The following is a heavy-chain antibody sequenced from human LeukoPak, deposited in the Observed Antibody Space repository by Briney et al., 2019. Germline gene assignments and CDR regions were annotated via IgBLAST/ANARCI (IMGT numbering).Heavy chain of an antibody. CDR2: MNPNSGAT. V-gene: IGHV1-8*01. D-gene: IGHD6-19*01. CDR3: ARGSSIAVAGMDY. J-gene: IGHJ4*02. Sequence: ASVKVSCKASGYTFSNHDFNWMRQATGQGLEWMGWMNPNSGATSYAQKFQGRVTITADESTSTAYMELSSLRSEDTAVYYCARGSSIAVAGMDYWGQGTLVTVSS. CDR1: GYTFSNHD.